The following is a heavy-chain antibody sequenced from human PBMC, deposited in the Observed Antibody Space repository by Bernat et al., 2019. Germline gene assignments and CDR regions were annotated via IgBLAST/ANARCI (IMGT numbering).Heavy chain of an antibody. CDR1: GGTFSSYT. J-gene: IGHJ6*02. D-gene: IGHD3-10*01. CDR3: ARDGDYYGSGSYFFDYYYGMDV. Sequence: QVQLVQSGAEVKKPGSSVKVSCKASGGTFSSYTISWVRQAPGQGLEWMGRIITILGIANYAQKFQGRVTITADKSTSTAYMELSSLRSEDTAVYYCARDGDYYGSGSYFFDYYYGMDVWGQGTTVTVSS. V-gene: IGHV1-69*08. CDR2: IITILGIA.